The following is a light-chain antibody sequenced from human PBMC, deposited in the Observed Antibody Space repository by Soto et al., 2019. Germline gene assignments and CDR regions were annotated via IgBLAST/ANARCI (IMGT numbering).Light chain of an antibody. V-gene: IGKV1-8*01. CDR1: QGISSY. J-gene: IGKJ4*01. CDR3: QQYYSYRLT. Sequence: AIRMTQSPSSFSASTGDRVTITCRASQGISSYLAWYQQKPGKAPKLLIYAASTLQSGVPSRFSGSGSGKDFTLTISCLQSEDFATYYCQQYYSYRLTFGGGTKVDIK. CDR2: AAS.